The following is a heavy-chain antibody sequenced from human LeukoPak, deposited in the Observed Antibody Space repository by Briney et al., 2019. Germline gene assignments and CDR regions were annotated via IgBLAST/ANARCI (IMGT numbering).Heavy chain of an antibody. CDR1: GGSISSYY. CDR2: IYYSGST. D-gene: IGHD3-10*01. Sequence: SETLSLTCTVSGGSISSYYWSWIRQPPGKGLEWIGYIYYSGSTNYNPSLKSRVTISVDTSKNQFSLKLSSVTAADTAVYYCARNGGFYYYGSGSYYGWFDPWGQGTLVTVSS. V-gene: IGHV4-59*12. CDR3: ARNGGFYYYGSGSYYGWFDP. J-gene: IGHJ5*02.